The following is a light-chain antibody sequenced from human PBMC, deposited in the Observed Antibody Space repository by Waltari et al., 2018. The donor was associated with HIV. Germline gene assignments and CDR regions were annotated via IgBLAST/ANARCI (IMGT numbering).Light chain of an antibody. CDR2: DVS. CDR3: CSFSAGSASWI. J-gene: IGLJ2*01. Sequence: QSALTQPASVSGSPGQSITVSCTGTSRNVGTYDLVSWYQHHPGEAPKVLIHDVSKRPSGVSSRFSGSKSGNTASLTISGLQAEDESIYYCCSFSAGSASWIFGGGTTLTVL. V-gene: IGLV2-23*02. CDR1: SRNVGTYDL.